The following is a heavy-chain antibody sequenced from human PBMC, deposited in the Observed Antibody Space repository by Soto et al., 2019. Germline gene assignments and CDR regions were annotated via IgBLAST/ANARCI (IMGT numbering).Heavy chain of an antibody. Sequence: SQTLSLTCAISVDSVSRNSGAWNWIRQSPSRGLEWLGRTYYRSKWYNEYAPSVKSRITINPDTAKNQFALQLKSVTPDDTGVYYCARGNWNDEGSYYGMDLWGKGIPVTVS. V-gene: IGHV6-1*01. J-gene: IGHJ6*04. CDR1: VDSVSRNSGA. CDR2: TYYRSKWYN. D-gene: IGHD1-1*01. CDR3: ARGNWNDEGSYYGMDL.